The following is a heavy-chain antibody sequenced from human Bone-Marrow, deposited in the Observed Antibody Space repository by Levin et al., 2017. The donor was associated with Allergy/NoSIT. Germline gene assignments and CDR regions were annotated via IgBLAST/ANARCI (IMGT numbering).Heavy chain of an antibody. CDR1: GYTFIGYY. CDR3: ASPTTLGKYYDMDV. V-gene: IGHV1-2*06. CDR2: INPNSGGT. J-gene: IGHJ6*02. D-gene: IGHD1-1*01. Sequence: ASVKVSCKASGYTFIGYYIHWVRQAPGQGLEWMGRINPNSGGTNYAQKFQGRVTMTRDTSISTAYMEVRRLRSDDTAVYYWASPTTLGKYYDMDVWGQGTTVIVSS.